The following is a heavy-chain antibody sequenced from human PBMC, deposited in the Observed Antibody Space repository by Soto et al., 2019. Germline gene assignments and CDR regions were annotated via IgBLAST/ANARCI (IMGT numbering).Heavy chain of an antibody. V-gene: IGHV3-21*01. J-gene: IGHJ4*02. D-gene: IGHD1-1*01. CDR2: ISSSSSYI. CDR3: ARDMGGTSFDY. Sequence: WGSLRLSCAASGFTFSSYSMNWVRQAPGKGLEGVSSISSSSSYIYYADSVKGRFTISRDNAKNSLYLQMNSLRAEATAVYYCARDMGGTSFDYWGQGTLVTVSX. CDR1: GFTFSSYS.